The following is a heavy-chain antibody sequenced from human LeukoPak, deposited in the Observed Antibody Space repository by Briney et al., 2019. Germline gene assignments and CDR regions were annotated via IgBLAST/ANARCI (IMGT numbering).Heavy chain of an antibody. CDR2: INSNSGAT. Sequence: ASVTVSCRTSGYTFINYQIHWVRQAPDQGLEWMGRINSNSGATVFAQKFQGRVTMTRDTSINTVYMELSSLEFDDTAVYYCTRTWWTEACSSSSCPTPDFDYWGQGTPVTVSS. D-gene: IGHD2-2*01. V-gene: IGHV1-2*06. CDR1: GYTFINYQ. CDR3: TRTWWTEACSSSSCPTPDFDY. J-gene: IGHJ4*02.